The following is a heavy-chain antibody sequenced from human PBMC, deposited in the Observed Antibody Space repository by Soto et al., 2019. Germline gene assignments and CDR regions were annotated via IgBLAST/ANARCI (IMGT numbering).Heavy chain of an antibody. D-gene: IGHD3-10*01. CDR3: ARRFTGSGRYYYGMDV. Sequence: QVQLQQWGAGLLKPSETLSLTCAVYGGSFSGYYWSWIRQPPGKGLEWIGEINHSGSTNYNPSLKSRVTISVDTSKNQFSLKLSSVTAADTAVYYCARRFTGSGRYYYGMDVWGQGTTVTVSS. CDR2: INHSGST. J-gene: IGHJ6*02. V-gene: IGHV4-34*01. CDR1: GGSFSGYY.